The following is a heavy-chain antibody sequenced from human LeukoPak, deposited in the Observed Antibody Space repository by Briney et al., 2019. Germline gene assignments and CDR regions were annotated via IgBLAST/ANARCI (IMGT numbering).Heavy chain of an antibody. D-gene: IGHD4/OR15-4a*01. Sequence: GGSLRLSCEASGFTFSSYAMSWVRQAPGKGLEWVSGISGTDGSTYYADSVKGRFTISRDNSKNTLYLQMNSLRAEDTAVYYCAKVPPLSNYYFDYWGQGTLVTVSS. CDR1: GFTFSSYA. J-gene: IGHJ4*02. CDR2: ISGTDGST. V-gene: IGHV3-23*01. CDR3: AKVPPLSNYYFDY.